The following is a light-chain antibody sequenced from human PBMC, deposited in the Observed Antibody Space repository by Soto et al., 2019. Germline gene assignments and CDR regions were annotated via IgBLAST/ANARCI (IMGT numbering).Light chain of an antibody. CDR3: QYYNSYSEA. CDR1: QTISSW. V-gene: IGKV1-5*03. J-gene: IGKJ1*01. Sequence: DIPMTQSPSTLSGSVGDRVTITCRASQTISSWLAWYQQKPGKAPKLLIYKASTLKSGVPSRFSGSGSGTEFTLTISSLQPDDFATYYCQYYNSYSEAFGQGTKVELK. CDR2: KAS.